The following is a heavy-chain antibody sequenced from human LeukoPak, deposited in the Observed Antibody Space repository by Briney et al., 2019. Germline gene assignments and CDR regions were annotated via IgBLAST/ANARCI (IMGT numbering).Heavy chain of an antibody. J-gene: IGHJ4*02. V-gene: IGHV3-30*02. CDR1: GFTFSSYG. CDR2: IRYDGSNK. Sequence: GGSLRLSCAASGFTFSSYGMHWVRQAPGKGLEWVAFIRYDGSNKYYADSVKGRFTISRDNSKNTLYLQMNSLRAEDTAVYYCAKDRFLEWLLTEPYFDYWGQGTLVTVSS. D-gene: IGHD3-3*01. CDR3: AKDRFLEWLLTEPYFDY.